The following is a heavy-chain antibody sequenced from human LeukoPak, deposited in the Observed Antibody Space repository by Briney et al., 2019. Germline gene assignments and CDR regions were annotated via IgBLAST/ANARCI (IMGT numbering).Heavy chain of an antibody. CDR1: GGSISSYY. CDR2: IYYSGST. CDR3: AREGTNPYYYYMDV. J-gene: IGHJ6*03. D-gene: IGHD1-14*01. Sequence: SETLSLTCTVSGGSISSYYWSWIRQPPGKGLEWIGYIYYSGSTNYNPPLKSRVTISVDTSKNQFSLKLSSVTAADTAVYYCAREGTNPYYYYMDVWGKGTTATVSS. V-gene: IGHV4-59*01.